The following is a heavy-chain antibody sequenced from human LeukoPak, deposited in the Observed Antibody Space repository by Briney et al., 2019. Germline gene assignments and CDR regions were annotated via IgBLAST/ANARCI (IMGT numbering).Heavy chain of an antibody. D-gene: IGHD3-3*01. V-gene: IGHV3-7*01. Sequence: GGSLRLSCAASGFNFNTYWMSWVRQVPGKGLEWVANIKEDGSVKNYVDSVEGRFTISRDNARTSMYLQMNSLRAEDTAVYYCAKDSDFWSGYYTLDYWGQGTQVTVAS. CDR3: AKDSDFWSGYYTLDY. J-gene: IGHJ4*02. CDR1: GFNFNTYW. CDR2: IKEDGSVK.